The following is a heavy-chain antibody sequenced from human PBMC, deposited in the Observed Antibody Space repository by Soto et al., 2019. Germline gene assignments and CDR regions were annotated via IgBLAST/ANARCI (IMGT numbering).Heavy chain of an antibody. CDR3: AKYSATANFGVVTPNELAY. V-gene: IGHV3-33*06. CDR2: IWDDGNNK. Sequence: PGGSLRLSCAASGFSFSDYGIHWVRQAPGKGLEWVAIIWDDGNNKYYADSVKGRFTISRDNSKNMLYLQMNNLRAEDTAVYYCAKYSATANFGVVTPNELAYWGLGTLLTVSS. D-gene: IGHD3-3*01. J-gene: IGHJ4*02. CDR1: GFSFSDYG.